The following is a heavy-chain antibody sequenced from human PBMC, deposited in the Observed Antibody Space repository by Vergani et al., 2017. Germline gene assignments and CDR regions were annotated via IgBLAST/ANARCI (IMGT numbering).Heavy chain of an antibody. D-gene: IGHD6-6*01. V-gene: IGHV3-9*01. J-gene: IGHJ4*02. Sequence: EVQLVESRGGLVQPGRSLRLSCAASGFTFDDYAMHWVRQAPGKGLEWVSGISWNSGSIGYADSVKGRFTISRDNAKNSLYLQMNSLRAEDTALYYCAKGYSSSSKTLDYWGQGTLVTVSS. CDR3: AKGYSSSSKTLDY. CDR2: ISWNSGSI. CDR1: GFTFDDYA.